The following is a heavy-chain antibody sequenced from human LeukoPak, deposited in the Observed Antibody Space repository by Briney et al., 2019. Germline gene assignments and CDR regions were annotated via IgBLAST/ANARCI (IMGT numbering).Heavy chain of an antibody. J-gene: IGHJ5*02. Sequence: SETLSLTCTVSGGSLSSYYWSWIRHPAGKGLERIGRIYTSGSTTHNPPLKSRVTISLEKSKNQSPLKLSSGTAADTAVYYCATDVRVDRWGQGTLVTVSS. V-gene: IGHV4-4*07. CDR2: IYTSGST. D-gene: IGHD3-10*01. CDR1: GGSLSSYY. CDR3: ATDVRVDR.